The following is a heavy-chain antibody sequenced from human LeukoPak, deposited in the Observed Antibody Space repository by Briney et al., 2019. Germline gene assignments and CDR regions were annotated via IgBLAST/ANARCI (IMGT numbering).Heavy chain of an antibody. J-gene: IGHJ6*02. CDR3: ARGVTMVRGVKFLAYYYYGMDV. CDR1: GGTFTSYY. CDR2: INPSGGST. D-gene: IGHD3-10*01. Sequence: GASVKVSCKASGGTFTSYYMHWVRQAPGQGLEWMGIINPSGGSTSYAQKFQGRVTMTRDTSTSTVYMELSSLRSEDTAVYYCARGVTMVRGVKFLAYYYYGMDVWGQGTTVTVSS. V-gene: IGHV1-46*01.